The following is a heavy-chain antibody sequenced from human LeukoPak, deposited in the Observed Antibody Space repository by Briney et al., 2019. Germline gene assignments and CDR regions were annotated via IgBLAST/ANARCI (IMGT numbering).Heavy chain of an antibody. CDR1: GGSFCGYY. CDR2: ISHAGGA. J-gene: IGHJ4*02. Sequence: PSETLSLTCAIYGGSFCGYYWSWFLQPPGKGLEWIGEISHAGGASYNPSLKSRVTISEDTSKNQFSLNLSSVTAADTAVYYCARGPPTDFDRSRFYYNYWGQGTLVIVSS. D-gene: IGHD3-22*01. V-gene: IGHV4-34*01. CDR3: ARGPPTDFDRSRFYYNY.